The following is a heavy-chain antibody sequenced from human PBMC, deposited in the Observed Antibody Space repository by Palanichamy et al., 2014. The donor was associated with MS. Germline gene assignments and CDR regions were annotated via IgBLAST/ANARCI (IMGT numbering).Heavy chain of an antibody. D-gene: IGHD3-10*01. CDR3: ASWITRVRGPAPGGWFDP. Sequence: QVQLQESGLGLVKPSETLSLICTVSGGSIRNYYWNWIRQSPGKGLEWIGYIYYSATTSYNPSLKSRVTMSIDTSNNQFSLKLNSVTAADTAVYYCASWITRVRGPAPGGWFDPWGQGTLVAVSS. V-gene: IGHV4-59*03. CDR1: GGSIRNYY. J-gene: IGHJ5*02. CDR2: IYYSATT.